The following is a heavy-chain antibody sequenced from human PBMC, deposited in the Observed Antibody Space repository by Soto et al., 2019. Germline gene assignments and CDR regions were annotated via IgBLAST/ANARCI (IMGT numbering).Heavy chain of an antibody. Sequence: EVQLVESGGGLVQPGRSLRLSCAASGFTFDDYAMHWVRQAPGKGLEWVSGISWNSGSIGYADSVKGRFTISRDNAKNSRYLQMNSLRAEDTALYYCAKDRSLTEYYFDYWGQGTLVTVSS. J-gene: IGHJ4*02. V-gene: IGHV3-9*01. CDR2: ISWNSGSI. D-gene: IGHD7-27*01. CDR3: AKDRSLTEYYFDY. CDR1: GFTFDDYA.